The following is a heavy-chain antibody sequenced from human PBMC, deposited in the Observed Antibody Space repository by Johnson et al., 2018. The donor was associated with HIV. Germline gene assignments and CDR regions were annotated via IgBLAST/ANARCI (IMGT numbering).Heavy chain of an antibody. CDR2: IKSKIDGGTT. J-gene: IGHJ3*02. D-gene: IGHD3-9*01. Sequence: EVQLVESGGGLVKPGGSLRLSCAASGFTFDNAWMSWVRQAPGRGLEWVGRIKSKIDGGTTDYAAPVKGRFTVSRHDSKNTLYLQMNRLKIEDTAVYYCTTDCALRYFDWLFHDAFDIWGQGTMDTVSS. V-gene: IGHV3-15*01. CDR3: TTDCALRYFDWLFHDAFDI. CDR1: GFTFDNAW.